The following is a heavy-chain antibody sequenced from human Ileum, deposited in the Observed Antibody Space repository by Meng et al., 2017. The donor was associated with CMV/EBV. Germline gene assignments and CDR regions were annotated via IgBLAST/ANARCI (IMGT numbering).Heavy chain of an antibody. D-gene: IGHD4-17*01. J-gene: IGHJ5*02. CDR3: AKGGRPTGFDP. V-gene: IGHV3-23*01. Sequence: DGQLLESGGGLVQPGGSLRPSGAASGFTFTTYAMTWVRQAPGKGLEWVSTINPSGGITYYADSVKGRFTISRDNSKNTMYLQMSSLRAEDTALYFCAKGGRPTGFDPWGQGTLVTVSS. CDR1: GFTFTTYA. CDR2: INPSGGIT.